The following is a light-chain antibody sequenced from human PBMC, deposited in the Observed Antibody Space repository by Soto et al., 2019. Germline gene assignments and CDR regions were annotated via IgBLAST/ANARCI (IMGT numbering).Light chain of an antibody. CDR3: QHRSNWPIT. Sequence: EIVLTQSPATLSLSPGERAPLSCRASQGVSRYLAWYPQKPGQAPRLLIYDASTRATGVPARFSGSGSGTDFTPTSSILAPEDFAVYYRQHRSNWPITFGQGTRLEIK. CDR2: DAS. CDR1: QGVSRY. V-gene: IGKV3-11*01. J-gene: IGKJ5*01.